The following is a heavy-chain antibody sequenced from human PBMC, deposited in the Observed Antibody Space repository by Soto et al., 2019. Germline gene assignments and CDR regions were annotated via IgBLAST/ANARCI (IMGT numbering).Heavy chain of an antibody. Sequence: EVQLVESGGGLVQPGGSLRLSCAASGFTFSSFWMHWVRQAPGKGLVWVSRINTDGSDTAYADSVKGRFTISRDNAKSTVYLQVTSLRAEDTAVYYCARDALIGNTDYGLDVWGQGTTVTVSS. CDR2: INTDGSDT. CDR3: ARDALIGNTDYGLDV. D-gene: IGHD2-21*01. CDR1: GFTFSSFW. V-gene: IGHV3-74*01. J-gene: IGHJ6*02.